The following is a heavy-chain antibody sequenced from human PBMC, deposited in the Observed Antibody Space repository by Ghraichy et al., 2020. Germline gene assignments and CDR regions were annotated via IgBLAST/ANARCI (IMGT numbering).Heavy chain of an antibody. D-gene: IGHD3-3*01. Sequence: GESLNISCAASGFTVSSYYMSWVRQAPGKGLEWVSIIYSGGTTYYADSMKCRFTISRDNSKNTLYLQMNSLRAEDTAVYYCARLGTMWSFDYWGQGTLVTVSS. J-gene: IGHJ4*02. CDR2: IYSGGTT. CDR1: GFTVSSYY. V-gene: IGHV3-53*01. CDR3: ARLGTMWSFDY.